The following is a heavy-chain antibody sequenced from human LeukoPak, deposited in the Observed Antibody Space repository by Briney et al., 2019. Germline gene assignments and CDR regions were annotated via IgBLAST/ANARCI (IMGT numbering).Heavy chain of an antibody. J-gene: IGHJ6*02. CDR3: ARRGAVAGTIYAMDV. CDR2: IYNDGIST. Sequence: GGSLRLSCAASGFPFTSYWMDWVRHAPGKGLVWVSRIYNDGISTAYADFVKGRFTISRDNAKNTLYLQMNSLGADDTAVYYCARRGAVAGTIYAMDVWGQGTTVTVSS. D-gene: IGHD6-19*01. CDR1: GFPFTSYW. V-gene: IGHV3-74*03.